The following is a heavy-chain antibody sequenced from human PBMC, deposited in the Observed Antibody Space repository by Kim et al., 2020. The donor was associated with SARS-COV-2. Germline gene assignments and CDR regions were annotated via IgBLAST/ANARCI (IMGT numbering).Heavy chain of an antibody. CDR3: ARHGYYYDSSGYSVGFDP. V-gene: IGHV4-59*08. J-gene: IGHJ5*02. Sequence: KSRVTISVDTSKNQFSLKLSSVTAADTAVYYCARHGYYYDSSGYSVGFDPWGQGTLVTVSS. D-gene: IGHD3-22*01.